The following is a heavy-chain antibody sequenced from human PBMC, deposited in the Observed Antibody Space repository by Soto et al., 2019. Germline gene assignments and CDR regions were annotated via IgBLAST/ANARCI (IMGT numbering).Heavy chain of an antibody. J-gene: IGHJ6*03. CDR2: LNSDGTSA. CDR3: VRGSWQKSYRDV. V-gene: IGHV3-74*01. D-gene: IGHD6-13*01. CDR1: GFTFSSYW. Sequence: EVQLVESGGGLVQPGGSLRLSCAASGFTFSSYWMHWVRQAPGKGLVWVSRLNSDGTSANYADSVKGRFTTSRDNAQNTVYLQMNSLRAEDTAVYYCVRGSWQKSYRDVWGKGTTVTVSS.